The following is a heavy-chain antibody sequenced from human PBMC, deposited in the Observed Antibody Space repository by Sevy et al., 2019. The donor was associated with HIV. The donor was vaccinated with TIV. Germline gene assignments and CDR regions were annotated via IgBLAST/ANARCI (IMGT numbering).Heavy chain of an antibody. V-gene: IGHV1-8*02. Sequence: ASVKVSCKASGDTFSTYDINWVRQAPGQGLEWMGWMSPKSGSTGFEQKFQGRLTMTRDTSINTAYMELCSLRSEDTAVYYCATGGSGDDWNYGDYYYGMDVWGQGTTVTVSS. CDR1: GDTFSTYD. D-gene: IGHD1-7*01. CDR2: MSPKSGST. CDR3: ATGGSGDDWNYGDYYYGMDV. J-gene: IGHJ6*02.